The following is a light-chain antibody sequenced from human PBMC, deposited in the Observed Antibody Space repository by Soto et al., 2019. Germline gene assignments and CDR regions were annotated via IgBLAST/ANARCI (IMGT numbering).Light chain of an antibody. Sequence: DLQMTQSPSTLSASVGDRVIITCRASQSISSWLAWYQQKPGKAPKLLIYKASSLESGVPSRFSGSGSGTEFNLTISSLQPDDFATYYCQQYNDYPWTFGQGTKVEIK. J-gene: IGKJ1*01. CDR3: QQYNDYPWT. V-gene: IGKV1-5*03. CDR2: KAS. CDR1: QSISSW.